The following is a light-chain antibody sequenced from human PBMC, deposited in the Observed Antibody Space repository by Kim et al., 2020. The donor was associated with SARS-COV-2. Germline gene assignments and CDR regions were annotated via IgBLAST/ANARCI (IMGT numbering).Light chain of an antibody. CDR1: KLGDKY. V-gene: IGLV3-1*01. Sequence: SYELTQPPSVSVSPGQTASITCSGDKLGDKYACWYQQKPGQSPVLVIYQDSKRPSGIPARFSGSNSGNTATLTISGTQAMDEADYDCQAWDSSTVVFGGGTQLTVL. J-gene: IGLJ2*01. CDR2: QDS. CDR3: QAWDSSTVV.